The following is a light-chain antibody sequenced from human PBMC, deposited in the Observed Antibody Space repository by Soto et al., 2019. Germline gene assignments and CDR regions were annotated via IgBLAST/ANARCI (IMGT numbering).Light chain of an antibody. CDR3: QSYNNSLTIYV. V-gene: IGLV1-40*01. J-gene: IGLJ1*01. CDR2: GNS. CDR1: SSNIGAHYD. Sequence: QSGLTQPASVSGAPGQRVTISCTGSSSNIGAHYDVHWYQQLPGTAPKLLIYGNSNRPSGVPDRFSGSKSGSSASLAITGLQAEDEADYYCQSYNNSLTIYVFRTGTQVTL.